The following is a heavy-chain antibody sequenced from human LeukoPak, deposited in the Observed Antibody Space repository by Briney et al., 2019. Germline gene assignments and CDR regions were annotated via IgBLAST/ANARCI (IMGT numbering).Heavy chain of an antibody. Sequence: GGSLRLSCAASGFTFSSYAMSWVRQAPGEGLEWVSAITGSGGSTHYADSAKGRFTISRDNSKNTLYLQMNSLRDEDTDVYYCAKDKKRFYYDSSGYYSAGPPDYWGQGTLVTVSS. D-gene: IGHD3-22*01. V-gene: IGHV3-23*01. CDR1: GFTFSSYA. CDR3: AKDKKRFYYDSSGYYSAGPPDY. J-gene: IGHJ4*02. CDR2: ITGSGGST.